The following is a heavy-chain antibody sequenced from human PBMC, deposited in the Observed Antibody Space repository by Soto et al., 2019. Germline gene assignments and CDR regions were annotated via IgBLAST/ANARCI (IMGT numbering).Heavy chain of an antibody. V-gene: IGHV1-46*03. J-gene: IGHJ4*02. D-gene: IGHD3-10*01. CDR1: GYTFTSYY. Sequence: QVQLVQSGAEVKKPGASVKVSCKASGYTFTSYYMHWVRQAPGQGLEWMGIINPSGGSTSYAQKYQGXVXXXRXXSTSTVYMELSSLRSEDTAVYYCASRAGSGSYLDYWGQGTLVTVSS. CDR2: INPSGGST. CDR3: ASRAGSGSYLDY.